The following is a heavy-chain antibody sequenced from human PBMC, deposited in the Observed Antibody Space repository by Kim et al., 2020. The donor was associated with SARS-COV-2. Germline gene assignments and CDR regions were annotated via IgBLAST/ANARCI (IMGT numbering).Heavy chain of an antibody. CDR3: ARSIRGARLYYYYYGMDV. D-gene: IGHD1-20*01. Sequence: SETLSLTCAVYGGSFSGYYWSWIRQPPGKGLEWIGEINHSGSTNYNPSLKSRVTISVDTSKNQFSLKLSSVTAADTAVYYCARSIRGARLYYYYYGMDVWGQGTTVTVSS. V-gene: IGHV4-34*01. CDR1: GGSFSGYY. J-gene: IGHJ6*02. CDR2: INHSGST.